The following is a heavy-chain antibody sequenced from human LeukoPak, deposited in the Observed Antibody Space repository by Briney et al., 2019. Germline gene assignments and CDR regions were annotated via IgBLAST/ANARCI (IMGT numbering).Heavy chain of an antibody. V-gene: IGHV4-38-2*01. CDR2: IYHSGST. D-gene: IGHD3-3*01. J-gene: IGHJ4*02. CDR1: GYALSSGYY. Sequence: PSETLSLTCAVSGYALSSGYYWGWIRPPPGKGQEWIGSIYHSGSTYYNPSLKSRVTISVDTSKNQFSLKLNSVTAADTAVYYCARLLFGVVDYWGQGTLVTVSS. CDR3: ARLLFGVVDY.